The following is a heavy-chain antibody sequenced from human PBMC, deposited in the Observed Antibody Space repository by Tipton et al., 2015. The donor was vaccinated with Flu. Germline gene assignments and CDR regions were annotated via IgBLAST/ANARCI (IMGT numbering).Heavy chain of an antibody. CDR1: GFTFNTYA. J-gene: IGHJ4*02. V-gene: IGHV3-23*01. Sequence: SLRLSCAASGFTFNTYAMSWVRQGPGKGLEWVSAISGTGSSTYYADSVKGRFSISRDNYKHTLYLQMNSLRAEDTAVYYCAKESLQSYDTGGYYPGCWGQGTLVTVSS. CDR2: ISGTGSST. D-gene: IGHD3-22*01. CDR3: AKESLQSYDTGGYYPGC.